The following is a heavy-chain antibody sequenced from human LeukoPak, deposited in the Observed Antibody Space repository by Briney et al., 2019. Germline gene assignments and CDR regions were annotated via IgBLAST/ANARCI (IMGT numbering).Heavy chain of an antibody. Sequence: PSETLSLTCTVSGGSISSSSYYWGWIRQPPGKGLEWIGSIYYSGSTYYNPSLKSRVTISVDTSKNQFSLKLSSVTAADTAVYYCARDPPLIGCDYWDQGTLVTVSS. J-gene: IGHJ4*02. D-gene: IGHD3-16*02. CDR1: GGSISSSSYY. V-gene: IGHV4-39*02. CDR2: IYYSGST. CDR3: ARDPPLIGCDY.